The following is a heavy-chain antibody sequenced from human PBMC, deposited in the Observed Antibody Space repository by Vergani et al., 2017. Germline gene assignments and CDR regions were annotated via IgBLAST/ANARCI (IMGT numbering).Heavy chain of an antibody. Sequence: EVQLLESGGGLVQPGGSLRLSCAASGFTFSSYAMSWVRQAPGKGLEWVSAISGSGGSTYYADSVKGRFTISRDNSKNTLYLQMNSLRAEDTAVYYCATYYDFWSGYYTLRGYFDYWGQGTLVTVSS. CDR2: ISGSGGST. V-gene: IGHV3-23*01. J-gene: IGHJ4*02. D-gene: IGHD3-3*01. CDR1: GFTFSSYA. CDR3: ATYYDFWSGYYTLRGYFDY.